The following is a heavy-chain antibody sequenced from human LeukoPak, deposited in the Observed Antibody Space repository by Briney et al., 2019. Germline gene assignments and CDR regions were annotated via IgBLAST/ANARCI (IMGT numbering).Heavy chain of an antibody. V-gene: IGHV3-66*01. CDR3: ASITPIGYCSSTSCYPAYFQH. Sequence: GGSLRLSCAASGFTFSSYAMSWVRQAPGKGLEWVSVIYSGGSTYYADSVKGRFTISRDNSKNTLYLQMNSLRAEDTAVYYCASITPIGYCSSTSCYPAYFQHWGQGTLVTVSS. CDR1: GFTFSSYA. D-gene: IGHD2-2*01. J-gene: IGHJ1*01. CDR2: IYSGGST.